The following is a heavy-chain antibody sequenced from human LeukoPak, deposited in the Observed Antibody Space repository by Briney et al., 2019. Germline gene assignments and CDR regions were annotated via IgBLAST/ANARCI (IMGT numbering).Heavy chain of an antibody. J-gene: IGHJ6*03. D-gene: IGHD6-13*01. CDR1: GYTFTSYG. Sequence: GASVKVSCKASGYTFTSYGISWVRQAPGQGLEWMGWISAYNGNTNYAQKLQGRVTMTTDTSTSTAYMELRSLRSDDTAVYYCARIRYSSSPLYYYYYMDVWGKGTTVTVSS. CDR2: ISAYNGNT. CDR3: ARIRYSSSPLYYYYYMDV. V-gene: IGHV1-18*01.